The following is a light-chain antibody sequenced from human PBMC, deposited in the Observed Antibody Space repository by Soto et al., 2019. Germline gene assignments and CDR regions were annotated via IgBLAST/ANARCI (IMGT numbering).Light chain of an antibody. CDR1: SSNIGSNY. Sequence: QAVVTQPPSASGTPGQRVTISCSGSSSNIGSNYVYWYHQLPGTAPKLVIYRNNQRPSGVPDRISGSKSGTSASLAITGLQAEDEADYYCQSFDSSRFYVFGTGTKLTV. V-gene: IGLV1-47*01. CDR3: QSFDSSRFYV. J-gene: IGLJ1*01. CDR2: RNN.